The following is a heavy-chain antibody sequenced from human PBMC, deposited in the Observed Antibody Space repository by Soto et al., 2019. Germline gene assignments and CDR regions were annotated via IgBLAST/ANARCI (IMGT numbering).Heavy chain of an antibody. CDR2: LLRPGRST. J-gene: IGHJ4*02. CDR1: GFMFSDYA. Sequence: GGSLRLSCAASGFMFSDYAMTWARQAPGKELEWVSGLLRPGRSTFYADSVRGRFTISRDNSKNTLFLQMSSLRVEDTALYYCTSGHTQTGRVYWGRGTLVTVSS. V-gene: IGHV3-23*01. D-gene: IGHD1-1*01. CDR3: TSGHTQTGRVY.